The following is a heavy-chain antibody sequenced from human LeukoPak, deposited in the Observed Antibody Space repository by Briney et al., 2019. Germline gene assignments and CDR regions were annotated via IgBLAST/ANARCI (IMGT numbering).Heavy chain of an antibody. CDR1: GYTFTSYP. V-gene: IGHV1-18*01. CDR2: ITTYNGNT. CDR3: ARGYDYGDYVGVFDY. D-gene: IGHD4-17*01. Sequence: ASVKVSCKASGYTFTSYPISWVRQAPGQGLEWMGWITTYNGNTNYAQKLQGRVTMTTDTSTSTAYMDLRGLRSDDTAVYYCARGYDYGDYVGVFDYWGQGTLVTVSS. J-gene: IGHJ4*02.